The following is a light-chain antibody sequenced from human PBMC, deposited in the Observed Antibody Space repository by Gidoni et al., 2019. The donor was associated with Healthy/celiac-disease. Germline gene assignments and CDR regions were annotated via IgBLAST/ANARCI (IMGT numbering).Light chain of an antibody. CDR2: GNS. CDR3: QSYDSSLSGWV. CDR1: SSNIGAAYD. V-gene: IGLV1-40*01. J-gene: IGLJ3*02. Sequence: QSVLTQPPSLSGAPGQRVTISCTGSSSNIGAAYDVHWYQQHPGTAPKLLIYGNSNRPSGVADRFSGAKSGTAASLAITGLQAEDEADYYCQSYDSSLSGWVFGGGTKLTVL.